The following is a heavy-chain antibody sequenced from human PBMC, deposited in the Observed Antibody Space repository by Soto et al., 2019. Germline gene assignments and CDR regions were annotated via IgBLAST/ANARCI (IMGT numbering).Heavy chain of an antibody. CDR1: GYTFTNYG. Sequence: QIQLVQSGGEVKKPGASVNVSCKASGYTFTNYGIGWVRQAPGQGLEWMGWISTYNVNTIYAQNFQDRVTMTTDTSTSTAYMELKSLTSDDTAVYYCARVPGERHLLDAFDVWGQGTMLTVSS. D-gene: IGHD1-1*01. J-gene: IGHJ3*01. CDR2: ISTYNVNT. CDR3: ARVPGERHLLDAFDV. V-gene: IGHV1-18*01.